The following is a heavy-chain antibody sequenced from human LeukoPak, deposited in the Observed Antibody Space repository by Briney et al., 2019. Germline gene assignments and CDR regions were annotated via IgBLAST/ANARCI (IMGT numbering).Heavy chain of an antibody. D-gene: IGHD3-22*01. J-gene: IGHJ4*02. V-gene: IGHV3-23*01. CDR2: ISGSGGST. CDR1: GFAFSIFT. CDR3: AKGSYYDSSGLHYN. Sequence: PGGSLRLSCAASGFAFSIFTMNWVRQAPGKGLEWVSAISGSGGSTYYADSVKGRFTISRDNSKNTLYLQMNSLRAEDTAVYYCAKGSYYDSSGLHYNWGQGTLVTVSS.